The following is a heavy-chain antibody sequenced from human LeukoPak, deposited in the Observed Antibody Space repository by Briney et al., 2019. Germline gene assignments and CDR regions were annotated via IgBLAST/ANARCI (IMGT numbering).Heavy chain of an antibody. D-gene: IGHD2-2*01. CDR3: ARDTNVSPYYFDY. Sequence: GGSLCLSCAASGFTFGTYSVNWVRQAPGKGLEWVSSISSSSSYIYYADSVKGRFTISRDNAKNSLYMQMNSLRVEDTAVYYCARDTNVSPYYFDYWGQGTLDTVSS. CDR1: GFTFGTYS. J-gene: IGHJ4*02. V-gene: IGHV3-21*01. CDR2: ISSSSSYI.